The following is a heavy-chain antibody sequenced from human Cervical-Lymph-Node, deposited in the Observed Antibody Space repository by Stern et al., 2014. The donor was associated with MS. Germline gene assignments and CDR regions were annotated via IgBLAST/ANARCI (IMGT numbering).Heavy chain of an antibody. CDR3: ARSDRLWGSFDY. CDR1: GASLSTVGYY. CDR2: ISYIGST. D-gene: IGHD3-16*01. Sequence: QLQLQESGPGLVKPSQTLSLTCTVSGASLSTVGYYWSWIRQHPGKGLEWIAYISYIGSTYYNPSLKSRVSISADTSKNQFSLNLTSVTAADTALYYCARSDRLWGSFDYWGQGTLVAVSS. J-gene: IGHJ4*02. V-gene: IGHV4-31*03.